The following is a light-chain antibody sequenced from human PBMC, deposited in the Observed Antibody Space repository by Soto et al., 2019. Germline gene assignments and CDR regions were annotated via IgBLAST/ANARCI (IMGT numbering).Light chain of an antibody. CDR3: SSYTSSSTQVV. CDR2: DVS. J-gene: IGLJ2*01. Sequence: QSVLTQPASVSGSPGQSITISCTGTSSDVGGYNYVSWYQQHPGKAPKLTIYDVSNRPSGVSNRFSGSKSGNTASLTISGLQAEDEADYYCSSYTSSSTQVVFGGGTKLTVL. CDR1: SSDVGGYNY. V-gene: IGLV2-14*01.